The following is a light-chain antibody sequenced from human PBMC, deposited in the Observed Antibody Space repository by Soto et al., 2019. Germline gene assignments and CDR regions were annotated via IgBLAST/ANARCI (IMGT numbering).Light chain of an antibody. CDR1: SSNIGAGYE. CDR2: ENN. CDR3: QSYDSSLSAYV. Sequence: QSVLTQPPSVSEAPGQRVTISCTGSSSNIGAGYEAHWYQQVPGTAPKLLIYENNNRPSGVPDRFSGSKSGTSAPLAITGLQAEDEAEYYCQSYDSSLSAYVFGTGTKLTVL. V-gene: IGLV1-40*01. J-gene: IGLJ1*01.